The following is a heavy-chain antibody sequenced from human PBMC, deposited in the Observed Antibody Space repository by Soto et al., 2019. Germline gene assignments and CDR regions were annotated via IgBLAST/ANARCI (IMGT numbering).Heavy chain of an antibody. CDR2: IKQDGSNK. D-gene: IGHD6-13*01. CDR1: GFTFSSYW. V-gene: IGHV3-7*01. Sequence: GGSLRLSCAVSGFTFSSYWMSWVRQAPGKGLEWVASIKQDGSNKYYADSVKGRFTISRDNSKNTLYLQMNSLRAEDTAVYYCAKDRAWQQLELYYFDYWGQGTLVTVSS. J-gene: IGHJ4*02. CDR3: AKDRAWQQLELYYFDY.